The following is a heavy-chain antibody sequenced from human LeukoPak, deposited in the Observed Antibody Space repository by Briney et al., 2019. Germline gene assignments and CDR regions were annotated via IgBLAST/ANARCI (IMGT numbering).Heavy chain of an antibody. Sequence: GASVKVSCKAFGGTFSSYAISWVRQAPGQGLEWMGGIIPIFGTANYAQKFQGRVTITADESTSTAYMELSSLRSEDTAVYYCARDWTTYYYDSSGPNGDAFDIWGQGTMVTVSS. J-gene: IGHJ3*02. V-gene: IGHV1-69*13. CDR2: IIPIFGTA. CDR3: ARDWTTYYYDSSGPNGDAFDI. CDR1: GGTFSSYA. D-gene: IGHD3-22*01.